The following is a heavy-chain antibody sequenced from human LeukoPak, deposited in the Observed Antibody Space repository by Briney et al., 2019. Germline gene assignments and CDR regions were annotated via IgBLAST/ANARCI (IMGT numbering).Heavy chain of an antibody. CDR2: IYYSGST. J-gene: IGHJ4*02. V-gene: IGHV4-59*08. CDR1: GGSISSYY. D-gene: IGHD4-17*01. CDR3: AKHGAYIPYFDS. Sequence: PSETLSLTCTVSGGSISSYYWSWIRQPPGKGLEWIGYIYYSGSTNYNPSLKSRVTISVDTSKNQFSLKLSSVTAADTAVYYWAKHGAYIPYFDSWAQGTLFTVSS.